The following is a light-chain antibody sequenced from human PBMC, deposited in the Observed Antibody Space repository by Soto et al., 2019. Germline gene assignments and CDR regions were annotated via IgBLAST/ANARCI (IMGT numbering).Light chain of an antibody. CDR1: QSISIW. CDR2: KAS. CDR3: QQYNSYSLT. Sequence: DIQMTQSPSTLSASVGDRVTITCRASQSISIWLAWYQQKPGKAPKLLIYKASSLESGVPSRFSGSGSGTEVTLPISSLQPDDFATYYCQQYNSYSLTFGGGTKVEIK. V-gene: IGKV1-5*03. J-gene: IGKJ4*01.